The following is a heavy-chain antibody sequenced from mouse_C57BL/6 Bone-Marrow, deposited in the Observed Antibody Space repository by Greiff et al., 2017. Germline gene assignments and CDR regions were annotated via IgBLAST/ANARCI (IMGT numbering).Heavy chain of an antibody. Sequence: EVQLQQSGPELVKPGASVKISCKASGYTFTDYYMNWVKQSHGKSLEWIGDINPNNGGTSYNQKFKGKATLTVDKSSSTAYMELRSLTSEDSAVYYCARKGFTTVGGFAYWGQGTLVTVSA. J-gene: IGHJ3*01. CDR1: GYTFTDYY. CDR2: INPNNGGT. V-gene: IGHV1-26*01. CDR3: ARKGFTTVGGFAY. D-gene: IGHD1-1*01.